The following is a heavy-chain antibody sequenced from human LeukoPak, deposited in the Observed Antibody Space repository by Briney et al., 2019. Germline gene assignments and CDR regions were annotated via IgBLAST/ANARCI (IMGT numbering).Heavy chain of an antibody. CDR2: IYHSGST. V-gene: IGHV4-30-2*01. J-gene: IGHJ4*02. CDR1: GGSISSGGYS. Sequence: SQTLSLSCAVSGGSISSGGYSWSWIRQPPGKGLEWIGYIYHSGSTYYNPSLKSRVTISVDRSKNQFSLKLSSVTAADTAVYYCARGAYGDYVHSYYFDYWGQGTLVTVSS. D-gene: IGHD4-17*01. CDR3: ARGAYGDYVHSYYFDY.